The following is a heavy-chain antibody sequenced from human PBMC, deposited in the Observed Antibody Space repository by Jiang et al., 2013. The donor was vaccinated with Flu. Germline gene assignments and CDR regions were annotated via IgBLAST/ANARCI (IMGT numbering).Heavy chain of an antibody. J-gene: IGHJ4*02. CDR2: YPGDSDT. CDR3: AAQIVGDTGFDY. V-gene: IGHV5-51*01. Sequence: YPGDSDTRYSPSFQGQVTISADKSISTAYLQWSSLKASDTAMYYCAAQIVGDTGFDYWGQGTLVTVSS. D-gene: IGHD1-26*01.